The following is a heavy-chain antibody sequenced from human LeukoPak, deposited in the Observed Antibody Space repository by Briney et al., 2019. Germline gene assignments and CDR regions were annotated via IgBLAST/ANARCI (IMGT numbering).Heavy chain of an antibody. CDR2: IYRSGST. D-gene: IGHD5-18*01. CDR3: ASGYSFGPYFDY. V-gene: IGHV3-66*01. J-gene: IGHJ4*02. CDR1: GVTVSNNY. Sequence: GGSLRLSCAASGVTVSNNYMSWVRQAPGKGLEWVSVIYRSGSTYYADSVKGRFIISRDNSNNTLSLQMTGLRAEDTAVYYCASGYSFGPYFDYWGRGTLVTVSS.